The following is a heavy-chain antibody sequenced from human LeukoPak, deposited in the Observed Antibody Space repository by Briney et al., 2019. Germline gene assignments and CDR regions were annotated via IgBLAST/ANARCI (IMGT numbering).Heavy chain of an antibody. D-gene: IGHD4-17*01. CDR1: GGSFSGYY. J-gene: IGHJ5*02. Sequence: SETLSLTCAVYGGSFSGYYWSWIRQPPGKGLEWIGEINHSGSTNYNPSLKSRVTISVDTSKNQFSLKLSSVTAADTAVYYCARLRLLRGQNWFDPWGQGTLATVSS. CDR3: ARLRLLRGQNWFDP. CDR2: INHSGST. V-gene: IGHV4-34*01.